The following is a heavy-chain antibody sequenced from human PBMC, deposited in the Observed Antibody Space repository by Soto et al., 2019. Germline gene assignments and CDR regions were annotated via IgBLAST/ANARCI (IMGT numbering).Heavy chain of an antibody. Sequence: GGSLRLSCAASGFTFSNYALSWVRQAPGKGLEWVSVTGGSGGGTYYADSVKGRFTISRDNSKNTLSLQMNSLRAEDTAVYYCAKEGGARDRPSYFDYWGRGTLVTVSS. CDR3: AKEGGARDRPSYFDY. D-gene: IGHD3-16*01. J-gene: IGHJ4*02. CDR1: GFTFSNYA. CDR2: TGGSGGGT. V-gene: IGHV3-23*01.